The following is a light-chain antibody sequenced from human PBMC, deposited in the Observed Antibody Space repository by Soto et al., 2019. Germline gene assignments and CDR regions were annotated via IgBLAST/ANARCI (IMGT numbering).Light chain of an antibody. CDR2: DAS. V-gene: IGKV3-11*01. J-gene: IGKJ4*01. CDR3: QQRSNWPLT. Sequence: EIVLTQSPATLSLSPGERATLSCRASQSVSSYLAWYQQKSGQAPRLLIYDASNRATGIPARFSGSASGTDFTLIISSLEPEDFAVYYCQQRSNWPLTFGGGTKVEIK. CDR1: QSVSSY.